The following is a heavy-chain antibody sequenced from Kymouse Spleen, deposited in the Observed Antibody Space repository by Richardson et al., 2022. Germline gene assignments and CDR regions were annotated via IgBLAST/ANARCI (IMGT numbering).Heavy chain of an antibody. V-gene: IGHV4-59*01. CDR1: GGSISSYY. CDR3: ARNSGSPYYFDY. D-gene: IGHD1-26*01. Sequence: QVQLQESGPGLVKPSETLSLTCTVSGGSISSYYWSWIRQPPGKGLEWIGYIYYSGSTNYNPSLKSRVTISVDTSKNQFSLKLSSVTAADTAVYYCARNSGSPYYFDYWGQGTLVTVSS. CDR2: IYYSGST. J-gene: IGHJ4*02.